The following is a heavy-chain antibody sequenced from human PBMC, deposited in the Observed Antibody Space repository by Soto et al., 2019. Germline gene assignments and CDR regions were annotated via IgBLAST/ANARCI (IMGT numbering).Heavy chain of an antibody. D-gene: IGHD6-6*01. CDR2: IYYSGST. CDR1: GGSISSYY. V-gene: IGHV4-59*01. Sequence: PSETLSLTCTVSGGSISSYYWSWIRQPPGKGLEWIGYIYYSGSTNYNPSLKSRVTISVDTSKNQFSLKLSSVTAADTAVYYCARVIAARPPYNWFDPWGQGTLVTVSS. CDR3: ARVIAARPPYNWFDP. J-gene: IGHJ5*02.